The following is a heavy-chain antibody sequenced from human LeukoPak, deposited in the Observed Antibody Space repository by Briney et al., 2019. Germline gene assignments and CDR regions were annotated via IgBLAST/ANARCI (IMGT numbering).Heavy chain of an antibody. CDR2: IYYSGST. CDR1: GGSISSSSYY. V-gene: IGHV4-39*07. Sequence: PSETLSLTCTVSGGSISSSSYYWGWIRQPPGKGLEWIGSIYYSGSTYYNPSLKSRVTISVDTSKNQFSLKLSSVTAADTAVYYCARLTRSGDSYVDSWGQGTLVTVSS. D-gene: IGHD4-17*01. J-gene: IGHJ4*02. CDR3: ARLTRSGDSYVDS.